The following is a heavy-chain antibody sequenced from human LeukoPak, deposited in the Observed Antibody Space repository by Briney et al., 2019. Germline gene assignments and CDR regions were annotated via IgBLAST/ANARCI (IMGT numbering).Heavy chain of an antibody. J-gene: IGHJ6*02. V-gene: IGHV3-23*01. CDR2: IGSGRDIT. CDR1: GFTFSTYA. D-gene: IGHD6-13*01. Sequence: GGSLRLSCAASGFTFSTYAMTWVRQAPGKGLEWVSIIGSGRDITYYADSVKGRFTVSRDNSKNTLYLQMNSLRAEDTALYYCAKAIAAAGAKYGMDVWGQGTTVTVSS. CDR3: AKAIAAAGAKYGMDV.